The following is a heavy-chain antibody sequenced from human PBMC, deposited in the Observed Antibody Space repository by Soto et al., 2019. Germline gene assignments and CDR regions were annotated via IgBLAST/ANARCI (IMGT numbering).Heavy chain of an antibody. Sequence: KTSETLSLTCIVSGGSIRSYYWSWIRQPPGKGLEWIGNIYYSGSTNYNPSRKSRVSISVDTSKNQFSLKLSSATAADTAVYYCTRVGGYYGDYPNFDYWGQGALVTVS. CDR1: GGSIRSYY. CDR3: TRVGGYYGDYPNFDY. D-gene: IGHD4-17*01. CDR2: IYYSGST. V-gene: IGHV4-59*01. J-gene: IGHJ4*02.